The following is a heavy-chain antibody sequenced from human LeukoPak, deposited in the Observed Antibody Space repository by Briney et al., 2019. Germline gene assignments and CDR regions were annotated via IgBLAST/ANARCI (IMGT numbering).Heavy chain of an antibody. D-gene: IGHD1-7*01. V-gene: IGHV3-11*04. CDR3: AGVNYWNYPF. CDR1: GFTFSDYY. Sequence: PGGSLRLSCAASGFTFSDYYMTWIRQTPGKGLGWVSYISDTARTKSYADSVKGRFTISRDNAKNSLYLQMNSLRVEDTAVYYCAGVNYWNYPFWGQGTLVTVSS. CDR2: ISDTARTK. J-gene: IGHJ4*02.